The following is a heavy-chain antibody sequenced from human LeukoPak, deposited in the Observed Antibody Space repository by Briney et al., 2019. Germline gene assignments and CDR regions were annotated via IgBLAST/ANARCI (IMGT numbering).Heavy chain of an antibody. J-gene: IGHJ4*02. Sequence: GGSLRLSCAASGFTVSTNYMSWARQAPGRGLEWVSVIYSGGSTYYADSVKGRFTISRDNSKNTLYLQMNSLRAEDTAVYYCAKVVRGDTMIVVVITTGEAYFDYWGQGTLVTVSS. CDR2: IYSGGST. CDR3: AKVVRGDTMIVVVITTGEAYFDY. V-gene: IGHV3-53*01. CDR1: GFTVSTNY. D-gene: IGHD3-22*01.